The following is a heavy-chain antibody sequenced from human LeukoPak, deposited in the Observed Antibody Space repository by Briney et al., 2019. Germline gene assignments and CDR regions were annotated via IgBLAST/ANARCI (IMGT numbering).Heavy chain of an antibody. Sequence: SETLSLTCTVSGGSISSYYWSWIRQPPGKGLEWIGYIYYSGSTNYNPSLKSRVTISVDTSKNQFSLQLSSVTAADTAVYYCARDHLGYTYYYDSSGHVTPSFDYWGQGTLVTVSS. CDR3: ARDHLGYTYYYDSSGHVTPSFDY. V-gene: IGHV4-59*12. CDR2: IYYSGST. D-gene: IGHD3-22*01. J-gene: IGHJ4*02. CDR1: GGSISSYY.